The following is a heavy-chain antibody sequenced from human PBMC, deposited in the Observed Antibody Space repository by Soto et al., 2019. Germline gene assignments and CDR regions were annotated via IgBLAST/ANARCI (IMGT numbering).Heavy chain of an antibody. CDR2: ISHSGTT. D-gene: IGHD4-17*01. CDR1: GFPISSTYS. CDR3: AIVTMVIRDSDHFGVDV. J-gene: IGHJ6*02. V-gene: IGHV4-38-2*02. Sequence: PSETLSLTCLVSGFPISSTYSWGWIRQPPGKGLAWIGSISHSGTTSYSPSLTSRVSISVDTSKNQVSLKLTSVTTADTAVYFCAIVTMVIRDSDHFGVDVWGHGTTVTVSS.